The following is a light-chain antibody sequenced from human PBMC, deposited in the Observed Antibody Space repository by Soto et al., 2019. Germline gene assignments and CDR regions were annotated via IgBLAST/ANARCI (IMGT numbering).Light chain of an antibody. CDR1: QNIGYF. J-gene: IGKJ2*01. Sequence: DIQMTQSPSSLSASVGDRVTISCRARQNIGYFLNWYQQKPGKAPKLLIYAASSLQSGVPSRFNGSGAGTDFTLTICSLQPEDFVTYYCPHSYSGLPMHTFGPPTQLEI. CDR2: AAS. V-gene: IGKV1-39*01. CDR3: PHSYSGLPMHT.